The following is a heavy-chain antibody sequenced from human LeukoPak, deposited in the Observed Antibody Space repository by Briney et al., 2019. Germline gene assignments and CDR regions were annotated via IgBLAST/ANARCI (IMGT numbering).Heavy chain of an antibody. CDR2: IYYTGST. V-gene: IGHV4-59*12. CDR3: ARERATYYYDSSGYYHFDY. CDR1: GGSISNYY. D-gene: IGHD3-22*01. Sequence: SETLSLTCTVSGGSISNYYWSWIRQPPGKGLEYIGYIYYTGSTNYNPSLKSRVTMSVDTSKNQFSLKLSSVTAADTAVYYCARERATYYYDSSGYYHFDYWGQGTLVTVSS. J-gene: IGHJ4*02.